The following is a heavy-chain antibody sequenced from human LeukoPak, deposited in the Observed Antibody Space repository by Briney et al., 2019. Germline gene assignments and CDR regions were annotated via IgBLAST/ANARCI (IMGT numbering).Heavy chain of an antibody. Sequence: SQTLSLTCTVSGGSISSGSYYWSWIRQPPGEGLQWIGYVSYSGTTNYSPSLKSRLSISVDMSKNQFSLKLNSVTAADTAVYYCARAGRLGAPRPLDYWGQGTLVTVSS. D-gene: IGHD3-16*01. J-gene: IGHJ4*02. CDR3: ARAGRLGAPRPLDY. V-gene: IGHV4-61*01. CDR1: GGSISSGSYY. CDR2: VSYSGTT.